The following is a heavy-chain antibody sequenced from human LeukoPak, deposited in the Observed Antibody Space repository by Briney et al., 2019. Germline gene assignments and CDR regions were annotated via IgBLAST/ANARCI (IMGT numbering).Heavy chain of an antibody. Sequence: PGGSLRLSCAASGFTFSSYAMHWVRQAPGKGLEWVAVISYDGSNKYYADSVKGRFTISRDNSKNTLYLQMNSLRAEDTAVYYCARDRSGPIDWGQGTLVTVSS. CDR1: GFTFSSYA. J-gene: IGHJ4*02. CDR3: ARDRSGPID. V-gene: IGHV3-30-3*01. D-gene: IGHD6-19*01. CDR2: ISYDGSNK.